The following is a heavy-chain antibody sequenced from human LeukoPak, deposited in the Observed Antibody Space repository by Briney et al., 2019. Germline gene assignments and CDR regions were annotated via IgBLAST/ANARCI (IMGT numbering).Heavy chain of an antibody. CDR2: INPNSGGT. D-gene: IGHD3-10*01. J-gene: IGHJ4*02. Sequence: ASVKVSCKASGYTFTGYYMHWVRQAPGQGLEWMGWINPNSGGTNYAQKFQGRVTMTRDTSISTAYMELSRLRSDDTAVYYCASPILLWFGESYYWGQGTLVTVSS. CDR1: GYTFTGYY. CDR3: ASPILLWFGESYY. V-gene: IGHV1-2*02.